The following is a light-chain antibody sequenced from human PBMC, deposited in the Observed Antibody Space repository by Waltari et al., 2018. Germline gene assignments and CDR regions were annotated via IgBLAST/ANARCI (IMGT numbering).Light chain of an antibody. CDR1: QSLLHSNGYNY. CDR2: LGS. J-gene: IGKJ4*01. V-gene: IGKV2-28*01. Sequence: DIVMTQSPLSLPVTPGEPASISCRFSQSLLHSNGYNYLDWYLKKPGQSPQLLIYLGSNRASGVPDRFSGSGSGTDFTLKISRVEAEDVGVYYCMQALQTPLTFGGGTKVEIK. CDR3: MQALQTPLT.